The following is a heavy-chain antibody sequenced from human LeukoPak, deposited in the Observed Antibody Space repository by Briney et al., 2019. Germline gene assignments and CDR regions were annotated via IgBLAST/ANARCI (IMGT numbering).Heavy chain of an antibody. J-gene: IGHJ4*02. D-gene: IGHD3-10*01. V-gene: IGHV1-2*02. CDR1: GYMFAAYY. Sequence: ASVKVSCKASGYMFAAYYINWVRQSPGLGLEWLGWINPNSGGTNYAQRFQGRVTMTSDTSTSTAYLELNGLTSDYTAVYFCARLNSGNLRGILYWGQGSLVTVSS. CDR2: INPNSGGT. CDR3: ARLNSGNLRGILY.